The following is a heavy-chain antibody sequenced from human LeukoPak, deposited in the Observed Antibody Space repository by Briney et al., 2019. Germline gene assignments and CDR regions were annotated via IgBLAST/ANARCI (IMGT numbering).Heavy chain of an antibody. Sequence: GGSLRLSCAASGFTFSSYSMNWVRQAPGKGLEWVSSISSSSSYIYYADSVKGRFTISRDNSKNTLYLQMNSLRAEDTAVYYCASVRTGTLTDYWGQGTLVTVSS. D-gene: IGHD1-1*01. V-gene: IGHV3-21*01. CDR3: ASVRTGTLTDY. J-gene: IGHJ4*02. CDR1: GFTFSSYS. CDR2: ISSSSSYI.